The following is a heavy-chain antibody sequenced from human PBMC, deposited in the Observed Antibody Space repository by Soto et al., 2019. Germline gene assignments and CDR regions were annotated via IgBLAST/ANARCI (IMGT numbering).Heavy chain of an antibody. CDR1: GLSFKDHF. V-gene: IGHV3-72*01. J-gene: IGHJ4*02. Sequence: GGSLRLSCAASGLSFKDHFMDWVRQAPGKGLEWVGRTKNKANNYNTEYAASVKGRFIISRDNSKSLLYLQMNSLGTEDTAVYYCITWISWIGYWGQGTPVTVSS. CDR3: ITWISWIGY. CDR2: TKNKANNYNT. D-gene: IGHD1-1*01.